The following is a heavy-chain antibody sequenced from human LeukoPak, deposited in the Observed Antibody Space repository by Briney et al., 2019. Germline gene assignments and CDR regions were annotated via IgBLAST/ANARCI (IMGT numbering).Heavy chain of an antibody. Sequence: GGSLRLSCAASGFTFSNYWMSWVRQAPGKGLEWVASIKQDGSEKYYVDSVKGRFTISRDNAKNSLYLQMNSLRAEDTAVYYCARDLGIAAVSYYFEFLGQGTLVTVSS. CDR2: IKQDGSEK. CDR3: ARDLGIAAVSYYFEF. J-gene: IGHJ4*02. V-gene: IGHV3-7*01. D-gene: IGHD6-13*01. CDR1: GFTFSNYW.